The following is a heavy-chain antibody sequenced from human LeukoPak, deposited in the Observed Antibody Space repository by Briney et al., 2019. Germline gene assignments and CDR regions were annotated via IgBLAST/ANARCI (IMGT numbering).Heavy chain of an antibody. CDR1: GFTFNNYG. V-gene: IGHV3-30*18. J-gene: IGHJ4*02. D-gene: IGHD6-13*01. Sequence: PGGSLRLSCAASGFTFNNYGMHYVRQAPGKGLEWVAVISDDGRNKNYADSVKGRFTISRDSSNNTLYLQMNTLTAEDTGVYFCAKDRETTASGTFDFRGQGTLVTVSS. CDR3: AKDRETTASGTFDF. CDR2: ISDDGRNK.